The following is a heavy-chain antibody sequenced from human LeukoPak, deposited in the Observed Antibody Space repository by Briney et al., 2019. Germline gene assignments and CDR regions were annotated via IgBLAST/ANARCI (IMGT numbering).Heavy chain of an antibody. CDR2: IYYSGST. CDR3: ASGTYTHYYFDY. J-gene: IGHJ4*02. D-gene: IGHD1-26*01. Sequence: SETLSLTCSVSGGSIRRHYWSWIRQPPGKGLEWIGDIYYSGSTNYNPSLKSRVTIAVDTSKNQFSLKLSSVTAADTAVYYCASGTYTHYYFDYWGQGTLVTVSS. V-gene: IGHV4-59*11. CDR1: GGSIRRHY.